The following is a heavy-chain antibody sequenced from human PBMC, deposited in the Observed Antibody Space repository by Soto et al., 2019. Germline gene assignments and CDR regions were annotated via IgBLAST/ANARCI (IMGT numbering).Heavy chain of an antibody. CDR1: GDSVSSGFYY. D-gene: IGHD1-26*01. J-gene: IGHJ6*02. CDR3: ARPRGHNSGAIES. CDR2: IYYSGST. V-gene: IGHV4-61*01. Sequence: SETLSLTCSVSGDSVSSGFYYWTWIRQSPVKGLEWIGNIYYSGSTEYNPSLTSRVTISFDMPKNQLSLTLTSVTAADSAVYFCARPRGHNSGAIESWGQGTTVTLSS.